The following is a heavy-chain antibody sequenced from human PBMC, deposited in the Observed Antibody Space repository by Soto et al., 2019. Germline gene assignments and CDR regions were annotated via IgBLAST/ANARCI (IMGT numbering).Heavy chain of an antibody. CDR2: SSGSGGST. V-gene: IGHV3-23*01. D-gene: IGHD2-2*01. Sequence: PGGSLRLSCAASGLTFSSYAMSWVRQAPGKGRGWGSASSGSGGSTYYADSVKGRFTISRDNPKNTLYLQMNSLRAEATAVYYCAHLVVPAASHYYGIDVWGQGTTVTVSS. J-gene: IGHJ6*02. CDR1: GLTFSSYA. CDR3: AHLVVPAASHYYGIDV.